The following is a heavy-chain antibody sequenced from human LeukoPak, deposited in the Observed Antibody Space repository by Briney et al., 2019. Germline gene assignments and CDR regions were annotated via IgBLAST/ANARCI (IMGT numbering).Heavy chain of an antibody. CDR3: AKDRGSAFDY. D-gene: IGHD1-26*01. V-gene: IGHV3-30*02. CDR1: GFTFSTYS. J-gene: IGHJ4*02. CDR2: IRYDGSSK. Sequence: PGGSLRLSCAASGFTFSTYSMNWVRQAPGKGLEWVAFIRYDGSSKYYADSVKGRFTISRDNSKNTLYLQMNSLRAEDTAVYYCAKDRGSAFDYWGQGTLVTVSS.